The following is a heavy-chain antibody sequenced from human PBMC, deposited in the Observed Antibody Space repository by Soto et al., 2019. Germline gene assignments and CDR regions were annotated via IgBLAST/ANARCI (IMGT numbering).Heavy chain of an antibody. Sequence: GGSLRLSCAASGFTFSSYAMHWVRQAPGKGLEYVSAISSNGGSTYYANSVKGRFTISRDNSKNTLYLQMGSLRAEDMAVYYCARVGAVAGAFDIWGQGTMVTVSS. CDR3: ARVGAVAGAFDI. J-gene: IGHJ3*02. V-gene: IGHV3-64*01. CDR2: ISSNGGST. CDR1: GFTFSSYA. D-gene: IGHD6-19*01.